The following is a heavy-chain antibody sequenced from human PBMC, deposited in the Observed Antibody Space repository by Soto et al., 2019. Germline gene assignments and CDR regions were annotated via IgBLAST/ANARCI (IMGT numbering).Heavy chain of an antibody. CDR1: GGSISSYY. Sequence: SETLSLTCTVSGGSISSYYWSWIRQPPGKGLEWIGYIYYSGSTNYNPSLKSRVTISVDTSKNQFSLKLSSVTAADTAVYYCARDRCTSDSCYARLDDWGQGTLVTVSS. J-gene: IGHJ4*02. D-gene: IGHD2-2*01. V-gene: IGHV4-59*01. CDR2: IYYSGST. CDR3: ARDRCTSDSCYARLDD.